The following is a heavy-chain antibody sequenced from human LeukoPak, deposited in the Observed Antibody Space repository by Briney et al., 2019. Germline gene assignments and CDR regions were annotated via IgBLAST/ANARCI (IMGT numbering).Heavy chain of an antibody. V-gene: IGHV1-2*02. CDR1: GYTFTGYY. CDR2: INPNSGGT. D-gene: IGHD2-15*01. J-gene: IGHJ4*02. Sequence: ASVKVSCKASGYTFTGYYMHWVRQAPGQGLEWMGWINPNSGGTNYAQKFQGRVTMTRDTSISTAYMELSRLRSDDTAVYYCARVPLYCSGGSCYPIGGQDYWGQGTLVTVSS. CDR3: ARVPLYCSGGSCYPIGGQDY.